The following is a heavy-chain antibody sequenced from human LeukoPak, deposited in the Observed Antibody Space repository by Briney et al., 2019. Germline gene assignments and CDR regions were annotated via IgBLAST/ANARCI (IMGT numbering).Heavy chain of an antibody. J-gene: IGHJ4*02. CDR1: GYTFTSYA. V-gene: IGHV1-18*01. Sequence: ASVKVSCKASGYTFTSYAISWVRQAPGQGLEWMGWISAYNGNTNYGQKVQDRVTMTTDTSTSTVYMELRSLRSDDTAVYYCARAGDCSGVSCYMPSDYWGQGTLVTVSS. D-gene: IGHD2-15*01. CDR2: ISAYNGNT. CDR3: ARAGDCSGVSCYMPSDY.